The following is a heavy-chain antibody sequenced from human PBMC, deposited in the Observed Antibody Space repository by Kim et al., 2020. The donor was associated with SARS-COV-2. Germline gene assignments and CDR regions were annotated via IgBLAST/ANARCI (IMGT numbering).Heavy chain of an antibody. CDR3: TRPARAPGADTDMEMDY. D-gene: IGHD5-18*01. J-gene: IGHJ4*02. Sequence: KGRFTISRDDSKNTAYLQMNSLKTEDTAVYYCTRPARAPGADTDMEMDYWGQGTLVTVSS. V-gene: IGHV3-73*01.